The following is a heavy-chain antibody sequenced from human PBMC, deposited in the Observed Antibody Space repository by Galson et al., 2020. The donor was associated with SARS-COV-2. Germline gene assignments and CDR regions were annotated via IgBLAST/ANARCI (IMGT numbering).Heavy chain of an antibody. D-gene: IGHD1-26*01. CDR1: GFTFSSYA. J-gene: IGHJ4*02. V-gene: IGHV3-23*01. Sequence: GESLKISCAASGFTFSSYAMSWVRQAPGKGLEWVSAISGSGGSTYYADSVKGRFTISRDNSKNTLYLQMNSLRAEDTAVYYCAKGHQRGGGSKGGCFDYWGQGTLVTVSS. CDR2: ISGSGGST. CDR3: AKGHQRGGGSKGGCFDY.